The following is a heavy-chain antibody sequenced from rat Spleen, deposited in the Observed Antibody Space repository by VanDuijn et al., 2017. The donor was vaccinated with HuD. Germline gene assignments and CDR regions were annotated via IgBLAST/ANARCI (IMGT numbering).Heavy chain of an antibody. Sequence: EVQLVESGGGLVQPGRSMKLSCAASGFTFSNYGMHWIRQAPTKGLEWVASISPRGGSTYYPDSVKGRFTISRDNAQNTLYLQMNSLRSEDTATYYCTTGRDYWGQGVMVTVSS. CDR1: GFTFSNYG. V-gene: IGHV5-19*01. D-gene: IGHD1-11*01. CDR2: ISPRGGST. J-gene: IGHJ2*01. CDR3: TTGRDY.